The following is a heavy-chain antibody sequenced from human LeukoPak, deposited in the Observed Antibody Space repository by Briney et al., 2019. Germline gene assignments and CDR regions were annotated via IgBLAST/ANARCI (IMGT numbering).Heavy chain of an antibody. Sequence: PSETLSLTCTVACHSVSSGYDWGWIRQPPGKGLEWIGSIYHSGSAYYNPSPKSRVTVSVDTSKNQFSLKLNSVTAADTAVDYRARVPYGETIFGVVLYWFDPWGQGTLVTVFS. CDR1: CHSVSSGYD. D-gene: IGHD3-3*01. V-gene: IGHV4-38-2*02. J-gene: IGHJ5*02. CDR2: IYHSGSA. CDR3: ARVPYGETIFGVVLYWFDP.